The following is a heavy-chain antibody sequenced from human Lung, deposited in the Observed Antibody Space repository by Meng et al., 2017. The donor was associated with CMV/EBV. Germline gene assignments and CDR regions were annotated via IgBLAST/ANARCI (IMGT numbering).Heavy chain of an antibody. CDR2: IKSKTDGGTT. CDR1: GFTFSNAW. J-gene: IGHJ6*02. V-gene: IGHV3-15*01. CDR3: TTVSVGYSYSWDYYYGMDV. Sequence: SCAASGFTFSNAWMSWVRQAPGKGLEWVGRIKSKTDGGTTDYAAPVKGRFTISRDDSKNTLYLQMNSLKTEDTAVYYCTTVSVGYSYSWDYYYGMDVWXQGTTVTVSS. D-gene: IGHD5-18*01.